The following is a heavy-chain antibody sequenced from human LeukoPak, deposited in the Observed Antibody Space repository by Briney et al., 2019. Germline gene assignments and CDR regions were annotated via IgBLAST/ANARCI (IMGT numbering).Heavy chain of an antibody. J-gene: IGHJ4*02. Sequence: PGGSLRLSCGASGFTFSDYGMLWVRQAPGKGLDWVAFIRHDGNKKLYADSVKGRFTISRDNSKNTLYLYVNSPRPDDSAVYYCVKDNPLDYWGQGTLVIVSS. CDR3: VKDNPLDY. CDR1: GFTFSDYG. V-gene: IGHV3-30*02. CDR2: IRHDGNKK.